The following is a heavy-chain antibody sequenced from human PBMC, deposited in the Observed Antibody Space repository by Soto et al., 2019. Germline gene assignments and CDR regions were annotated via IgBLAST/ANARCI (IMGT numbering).Heavy chain of an antibody. V-gene: IGHV1-69*06. J-gene: IGHJ6*02. CDR2: TIPLFSTS. CDR3: ARAGGRPYYYSGMDV. CDR1: AGTFNNYA. D-gene: IGHD2-15*01. Sequence: QEQLVQSGPEVKKPGSSVTVSCKASAGTFNNYAICWVRQAPGQGLEWMGGTIPLFSTSSYAQKFQGRVTITADKSTSTVYMEMRKLKSEDKAIYYCARAGGRPYYYSGMDVWGQGTTVTVS.